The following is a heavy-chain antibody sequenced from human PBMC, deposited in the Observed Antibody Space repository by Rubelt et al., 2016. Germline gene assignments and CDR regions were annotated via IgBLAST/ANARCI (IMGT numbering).Heavy chain of an antibody. V-gene: IGHV1-46*01. J-gene: IGHJ4*02. CDR3: ARDSSNVAARLPNFDY. Sequence: GYIFTSYSMHWVRQAPGQGLEWMGIINPSGGSTIYAQKFQGRVSMTRDTSTSTVYMELSSLRYEDTALYYCARDSSNVAARLPNFDYWGQGTLVSVSS. CDR1: GYIFTSYS. D-gene: IGHD6-6*01. CDR2: INPSGGST.